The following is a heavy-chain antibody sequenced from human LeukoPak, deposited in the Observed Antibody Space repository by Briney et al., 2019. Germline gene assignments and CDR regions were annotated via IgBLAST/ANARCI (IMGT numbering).Heavy chain of an antibody. V-gene: IGHV3-23*01. J-gene: IGHJ4*02. CDR2: TSGSGSSI. CDR3: ANTPEGSSYDY. Sequence: PGGSLRLSCAASGFTFSNYAMSWVRQAPGKGREWVSGTSGSGSSIYYADSVKGRFTISRDNSKNTLYLQMNSLRAEDTAVYYCANTPEGSSYDYWGQGTLVTVSS. CDR1: GFTFSNYA. D-gene: IGHD6-6*01.